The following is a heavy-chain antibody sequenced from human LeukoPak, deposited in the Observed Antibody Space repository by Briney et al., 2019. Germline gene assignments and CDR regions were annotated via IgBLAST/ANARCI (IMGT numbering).Heavy chain of an antibody. V-gene: IGHV4-59*02. D-gene: IGHD2-15*01. CDR1: GGSVSDYY. J-gene: IGHJ4*02. Sequence: SETLSLTCTVSGGSVSDYYWSWIRQSPGKGLEWIGYIYYSGSTSYNPSLKSRVTISMNTSKNQFSLKLSSVTAADTAVYYCARIYSGIDYWGQGTLVTVSS. CDR3: ARIYSGIDY. CDR2: IYYSGST.